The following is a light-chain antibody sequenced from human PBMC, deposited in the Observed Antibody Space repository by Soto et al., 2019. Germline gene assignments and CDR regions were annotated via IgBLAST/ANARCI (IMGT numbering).Light chain of an antibody. CDR2: DTS. Sequence: ELVLTQSPCTLSLSPGERATLSSRTSQSVNSSYLTWYQHKTWQHPRLLIYDTSRMATGPPDRFSGSGSWTDFTLTIGRLDPDDFAVYYCQQYGSSPWTFGEGTKVEIK. J-gene: IGKJ1*01. V-gene: IGKV3-20*01. CDR1: QSVNSSY. CDR3: QQYGSSPWT.